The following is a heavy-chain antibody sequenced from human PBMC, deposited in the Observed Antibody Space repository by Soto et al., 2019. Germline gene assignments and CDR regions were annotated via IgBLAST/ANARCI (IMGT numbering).Heavy chain of an antibody. D-gene: IGHD5-12*01. Sequence: PGGSLRLSCAASGFTFSSYAMHWFRQAPGKGLEWVAVISYDGSNKYYADSVKGRFTISRDNSKNTLYLQMNSLRAEDTAVYYCARKVNSGSPPDYWGQGTLVTVSS. V-gene: IGHV3-30-3*01. J-gene: IGHJ4*02. CDR3: ARKVNSGSPPDY. CDR2: ISYDGSNK. CDR1: GFTFSSYA.